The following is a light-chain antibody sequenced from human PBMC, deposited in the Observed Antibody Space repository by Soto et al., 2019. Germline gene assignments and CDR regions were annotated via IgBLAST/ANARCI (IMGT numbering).Light chain of an antibody. CDR1: SSDVGGYNY. CDR3: CSYAGSYTDLKNV. Sequence: QSALTQPRSVSGSPGQSVTISCTGTSSDVGGYNYVSWYQQQPGKAPKLMIYDVSKRPSGVPDRFSGSKSGDTASLTISGLQAEDEADYYCCSYAGSYTDLKNVFGTGTKVTVL. J-gene: IGLJ1*01. CDR2: DVS. V-gene: IGLV2-11*01.